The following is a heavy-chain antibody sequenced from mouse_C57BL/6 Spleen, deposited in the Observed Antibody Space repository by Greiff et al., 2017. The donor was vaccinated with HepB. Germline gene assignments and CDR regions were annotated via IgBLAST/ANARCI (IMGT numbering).Heavy chain of an antibody. D-gene: IGHD2-3*01. J-gene: IGHJ2*01. Sequence: DVKLVESGGGLVKPGGSLKLSCAASGFTFSDYGMHWVRQAPEKGLEWVAYISSGSSTIYYADTVKGRFTISRDNAKNTLFLQMTSLRSEDTAMYYCARGGYYFYYFDYWGQGTTLTVSS. V-gene: IGHV5-17*01. CDR1: GFTFSDYG. CDR3: ARGGYYFYYFDY. CDR2: ISSGSSTI.